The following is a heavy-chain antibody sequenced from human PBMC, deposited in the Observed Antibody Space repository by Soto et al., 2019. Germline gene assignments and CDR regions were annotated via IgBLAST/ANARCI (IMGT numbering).Heavy chain of an antibody. CDR3: AKGQQQLVVYYGMDV. CDR1: GFTFSSYA. CDR2: MSDSGGST. Sequence: EVQLLESGGGLVQPGGSLRLSCAASGFTFSSYAMSWVRQAPGKGLEWVSAMSDSGGSTYYADSVKGRLTISRDNSKKTLYLQMNSLRAEDTAVYYCAKGQQQLVVYYGMDVWGQGTTVTVSS. D-gene: IGHD6-13*01. V-gene: IGHV3-23*01. J-gene: IGHJ6*02.